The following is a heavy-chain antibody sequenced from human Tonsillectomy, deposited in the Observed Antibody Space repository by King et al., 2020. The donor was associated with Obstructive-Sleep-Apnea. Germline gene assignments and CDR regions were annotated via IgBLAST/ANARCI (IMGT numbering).Heavy chain of an antibody. CDR1: GFTFSRNA. CDR3: AKALYCTGGSCYSLDYYGMDV. D-gene: IGHD2-15*01. Sequence: EVQLVESGGGLVVPGGSLRLSCAASGFTFSRNAMSWVRQAPGKGLEWVSAISGSGGSTYYADSVKGRFTISRDNSKNTLYLQMNSLRAEDTAVYYCAKALYCTGGSCYSLDYYGMDVWGQGTTVTVSS. CDR2: ISGSGGST. J-gene: IGHJ6*02. V-gene: IGHV3-23*04.